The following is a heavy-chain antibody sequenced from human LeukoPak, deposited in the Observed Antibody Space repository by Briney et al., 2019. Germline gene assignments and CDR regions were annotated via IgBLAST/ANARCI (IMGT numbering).Heavy chain of an antibody. CDR2: ISSSSSYI. V-gene: IGHV3-21*01. CDR1: GFTFSSYS. CDR3: ARLFSASWHISVFDY. D-gene: IGHD3-9*01. J-gene: IGHJ4*02. Sequence: GGSLRLSCAASGFTFSSYSMNWVRQAPGKGLEWVSSISSSSSYIYYADSVKGRFTISRDNAKNSLYLQMNRLRAEDTAVYYCARLFSASWHISVFDYWGQGTLVTVSS.